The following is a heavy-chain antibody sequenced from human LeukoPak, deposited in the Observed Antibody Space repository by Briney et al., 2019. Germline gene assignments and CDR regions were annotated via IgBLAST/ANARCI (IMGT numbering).Heavy chain of an antibody. D-gene: IGHD5-18*01. CDR1: GGSISSSSYY. CDR3: ARHDKNRVTPYYYYYYGMDV. Sequence: TSETLSLTCTVSGGSISSSSYYWGWIRQPPGKGLEWIGSIYYSGSTYYNPSLKSRVTISVDTSKNQFSLKLSSVTAADTAVYNCARHDKNRVTPYYYYYYGMDVWGQGTTVTVSS. CDR2: IYYSGST. V-gene: IGHV4-39*01. J-gene: IGHJ6*02.